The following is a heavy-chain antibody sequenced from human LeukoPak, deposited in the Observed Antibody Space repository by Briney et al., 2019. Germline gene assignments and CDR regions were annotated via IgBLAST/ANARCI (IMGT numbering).Heavy chain of an antibody. D-gene: IGHD3-10*01. CDR1: GFPVSSNY. CDR2: IYSGGST. Sequence: PGGSLRLSCAASGFPVSSNYMSWVRQAPGKGLEWGSVIYSGGSTYYADSVKGRFTISRDNSKNTLYLQMNSLRAEDTAVYYCARHGSITMVRGRLRYYYMDVWGKGTTVTISS. V-gene: IGHV3-53*01. CDR3: ARHGSITMVRGRLRYYYMDV. J-gene: IGHJ6*03.